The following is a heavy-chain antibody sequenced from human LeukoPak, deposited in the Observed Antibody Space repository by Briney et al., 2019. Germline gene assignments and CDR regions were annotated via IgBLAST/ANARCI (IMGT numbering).Heavy chain of an antibody. CDR2: IDSDGSST. D-gene: IGHD5-24*01. Sequence: PGGSLRLSCAASGFTLSSYWMHWVRQAPGKGLVWVSRIDSDGSSTAYADSVKGRFTISRDKAKNTLYLQKNSLRAEDTAVYFCARDGVATIPFDYWGQGTLVTVSS. V-gene: IGHV3-74*01. CDR3: ARDGVATIPFDY. J-gene: IGHJ4*02. CDR1: GFTLSSYW.